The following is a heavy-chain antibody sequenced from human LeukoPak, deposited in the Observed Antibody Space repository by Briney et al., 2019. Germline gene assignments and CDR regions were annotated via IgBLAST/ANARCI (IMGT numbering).Heavy chain of an antibody. CDR3: AREKGNYFDY. D-gene: IGHD6-13*01. CDR1: GGSFSGYY. CDR2: INHSGST. Sequence: SETLSLTCAVYGGSFSGYYWSWIRQPPGKGLEWIGEINHSGSTNYNASLKSRVTISVDTSKNQFSLKLSSVTAADTAVYYCAREKGNYFDYWGQGTLVTVSS. J-gene: IGHJ4*02. V-gene: IGHV4-34*01.